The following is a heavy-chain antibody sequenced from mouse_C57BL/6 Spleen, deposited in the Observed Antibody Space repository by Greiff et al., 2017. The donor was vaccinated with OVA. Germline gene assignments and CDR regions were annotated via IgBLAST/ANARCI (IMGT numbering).Heavy chain of an antibody. Sequence: VQLQQSGPELVKPGDSVKISCKASGYSFTGYFMNWVMQSHGKSLEWIGRINPYNGDTFYNQKFKGKATLTVDKSSSTAHMELRSLTSEDSAVYDCARGGTWYGSALDYWGQGTTLTVSS. CDR2: INPYNGDT. D-gene: IGHD1-1*01. CDR1: GYSFTGYF. CDR3: ARGGTWYGSALDY. J-gene: IGHJ2*01. V-gene: IGHV1-20*01.